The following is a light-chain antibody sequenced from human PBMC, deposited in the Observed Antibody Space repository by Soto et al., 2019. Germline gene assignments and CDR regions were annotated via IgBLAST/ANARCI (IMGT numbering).Light chain of an antibody. Sequence: EIVMTQSPATLSVSPGERATLSCRASQGVSGNLAWYQQKPGQAPRLLIYGASTTATDIPARFSGSGSGTEFTLTISSLQSEDFAVYYCQQYHHWPPLTFGGGTKVEI. CDR3: QQYHHWPPLT. CDR2: GAS. V-gene: IGKV3-15*01. J-gene: IGKJ4*01. CDR1: QGVSGN.